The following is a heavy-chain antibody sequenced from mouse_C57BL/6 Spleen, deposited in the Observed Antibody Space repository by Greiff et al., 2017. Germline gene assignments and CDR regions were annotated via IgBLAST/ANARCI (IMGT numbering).Heavy chain of an antibody. Sequence: EVKLQESGGDLVKPGGSLKLSCAASGFTFSSYGMSWVRQTPDKRLEWVATISSGGSYTYYPDSVKGRFTISRDNAKNTLYLQMSSLKYEDTAMYYCARQGYYGNLYYFDYWGQGTTLTVSS. CDR2: ISSGGSYT. CDR1: GFTFSSYG. CDR3: ARQGYYGNLYYFDY. D-gene: IGHD2-1*01. V-gene: IGHV5-6*01. J-gene: IGHJ2*01.